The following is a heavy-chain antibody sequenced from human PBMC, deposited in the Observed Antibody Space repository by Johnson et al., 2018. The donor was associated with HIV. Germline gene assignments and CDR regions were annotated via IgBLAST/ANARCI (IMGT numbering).Heavy chain of an antibody. D-gene: IGHD7-27*01. Sequence: VQLVESGGGVVRPGGSLRLSCAASGFTFDDYGMSWVRQAPGKGLEWVSGINWNGGSTGYADSVKGRFTISRDNSKNTLYLQMNSLRAEDTAVYYCASKSLGIRAFDIWGQGTMVTVSS. CDR1: GFTFDDYG. V-gene: IGHV3-20*04. CDR2: INWNGGST. CDR3: ASKSLGIRAFDI. J-gene: IGHJ3*02.